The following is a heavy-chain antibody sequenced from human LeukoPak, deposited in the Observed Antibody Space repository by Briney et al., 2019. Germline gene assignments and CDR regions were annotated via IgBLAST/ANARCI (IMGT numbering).Heavy chain of an antibody. CDR2: ISAYNGNT. Sequence: GESLKISCKGSGYSFTSYGISWVRQAPGQGLEWMGWISAYNGNTNYAQKLQGRVTMTTDTSTSTAYMELRSLRSDDTAVYYCAREVDLLNAFDIWGQGTMVTVSS. V-gene: IGHV1-18*01. CDR1: GYSFTSYG. CDR3: AREVDLLNAFDI. J-gene: IGHJ3*02. D-gene: IGHD3-10*01.